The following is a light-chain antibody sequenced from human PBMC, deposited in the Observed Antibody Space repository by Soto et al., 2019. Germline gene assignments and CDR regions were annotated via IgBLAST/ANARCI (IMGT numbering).Light chain of an antibody. CDR3: HSYACSLSGYV. Sequence: QSVLTQPASVSEAPGQRVTISCTGSSSNIGAGYEAHWYQQLPGTAPKLIIYENNNRPSGVADRFSGSKSGTSASLAITGLQAEDEAEYDCHSYACSLSGYVFGTGTKVTVL. V-gene: IGLV1-40*01. CDR1: SSNIGAGYE. CDR2: ENN. J-gene: IGLJ1*01.